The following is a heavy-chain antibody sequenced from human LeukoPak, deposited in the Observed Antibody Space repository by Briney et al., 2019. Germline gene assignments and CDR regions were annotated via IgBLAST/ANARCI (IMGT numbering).Heavy chain of an antibody. D-gene: IGHD1-1*01. V-gene: IGHV3-30*02. CDR3: AKDKDPWKSTSISDFDY. Sequence: GGSLRLSCAASGSTFSTYGMHWVRQAPGKGLDWVAFIRYDGSNKYYADSVKGRFTISRDNSKNTLYLQMNSLRAEDTAVYFCAKDKDPWKSTSISDFDYWGQGTLVTVSS. J-gene: IGHJ4*02. CDR1: GSTFSTYG. CDR2: IRYDGSNK.